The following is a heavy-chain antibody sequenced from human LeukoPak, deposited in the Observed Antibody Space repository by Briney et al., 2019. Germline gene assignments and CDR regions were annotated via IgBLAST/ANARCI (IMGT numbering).Heavy chain of an antibody. V-gene: IGHV1-2*02. CDR1: GYTFTGYY. D-gene: IGHD6-13*01. Sequence: ASVKVSCKASGYTFTGYYMHWVRQAPGQGLEWMGWINPNSGGTNYAQKFQGRVTMTRDTSISTAYMELSRLRSDDTAVYHCARGGSSSWGYFDYWGQGTLVTVSS. CDR2: INPNSGGT. CDR3: ARGGSSSWGYFDY. J-gene: IGHJ4*02.